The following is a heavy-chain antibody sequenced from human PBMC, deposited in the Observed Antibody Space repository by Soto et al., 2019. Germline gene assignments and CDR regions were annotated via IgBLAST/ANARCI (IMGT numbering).Heavy chain of an antibody. CDR1: GFAFSNYA. V-gene: IGHV3-23*01. CDR2: FSGTNSNT. Sequence: EVQLLESGGGLAQPGGSLRLSCVASGFAFSNYAMTWVRQAPGKGLEWVSAFSGTNSNTYYAGAVKGRFTISRDNSRNTLYLQMNSLRDDDTAIYYCAKGRQWELPIDSWGQGTLVTDSS. D-gene: IGHD1-26*01. J-gene: IGHJ4*02. CDR3: AKGRQWELPIDS.